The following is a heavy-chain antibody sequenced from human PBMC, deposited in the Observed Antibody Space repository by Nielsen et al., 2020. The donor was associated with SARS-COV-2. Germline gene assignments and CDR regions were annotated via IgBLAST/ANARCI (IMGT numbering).Heavy chain of an antibody. CDR2: IYYSGST. CDR3: ATSITGTTVGFDY. D-gene: IGHD1-7*01. J-gene: IGHJ4*02. Sequence: SETLSLTCTVSGGSISSYYWSWIRQPPGKGLEWIGYIYYSGSTNYNPSLKSRVTISVDTSKNQFSLKLSSVTAADTAVYYCATSITGTTVGFDYWGQGTLVTVS. CDR1: GGSISSYY. V-gene: IGHV4-59*12.